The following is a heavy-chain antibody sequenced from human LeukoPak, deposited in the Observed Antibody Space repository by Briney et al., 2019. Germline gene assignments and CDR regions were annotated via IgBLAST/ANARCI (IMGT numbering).Heavy chain of an antibody. Sequence: KPGGSLRLSCAASGFTFSNAWMRWGRQAPGKGLEWVGRINSKTDGGTTDYAAPVKGRFTTSRDDSKNTLYLQMNSLKTEDTAEKYCTTIMGTTHLENYWGQGTLVTVSS. D-gene: IGHD1-26*01. V-gene: IGHV3-15*01. CDR1: GFTFSNAW. CDR2: INSKTDGGTT. J-gene: IGHJ4*02. CDR3: TTIMGTTHLENY.